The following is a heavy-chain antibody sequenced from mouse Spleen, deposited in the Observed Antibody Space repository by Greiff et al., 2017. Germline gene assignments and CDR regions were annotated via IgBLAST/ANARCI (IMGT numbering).Heavy chain of an antibody. J-gene: IGHJ4*01. CDR1: GFTFSDFY. Sequence: EVKLVESGGGLVQSGRSLRLSCATSGFTFSDFYMEWVRQAPGKGLEWIAASRNKANDYTTEYSASVKGRFIVSRDTSQSILYLQMNALRAEDTAIYYCARDAYYYDGSYRAMDYWGQGTSVTVSS. V-gene: IGHV7-1*01. CDR3: ARDAYYYDGSYRAMDY. D-gene: IGHD1-1*01. CDR2: SRNKANDYTT.